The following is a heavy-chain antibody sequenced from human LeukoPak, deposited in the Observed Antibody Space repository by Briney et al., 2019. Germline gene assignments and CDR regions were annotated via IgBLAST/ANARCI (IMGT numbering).Heavy chain of an antibody. V-gene: IGHV3-21*01. CDR2: ISSSSSYI. Sequence: PGGSLRLSCAASGFTFSSYSMNWVRQAPGKGLEWVSSISSSSSYIYYADSVKGRFTISRDNSKNSLYLQMNSLRAEDTAVYYCARVITVYNHYEEVAEYFQHWGQGTLVIVSS. D-gene: IGHD4-11*01. J-gene: IGHJ1*01. CDR3: ARVITVYNHYEEVAEYFQH. CDR1: GFTFSSYS.